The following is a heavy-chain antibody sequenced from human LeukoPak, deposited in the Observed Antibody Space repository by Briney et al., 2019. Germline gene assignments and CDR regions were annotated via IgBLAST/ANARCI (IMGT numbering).Heavy chain of an antibody. CDR1: GFTFGSYS. CDR2: ISSSSSYI. J-gene: IGHJ6*03. Sequence: GGSLRLSCAASGFTFGSYSMNWVRQAPGEGLEWVSSISSSSSYIYYADSVKGRFTISRDNAKNSLYLQMNSLRAEDTAVYYCASCYDYYYYYYMDVWGKGTTVTVSS. D-gene: IGHD2-2*01. CDR3: ASCYDYYYYYYMDV. V-gene: IGHV3-21*01.